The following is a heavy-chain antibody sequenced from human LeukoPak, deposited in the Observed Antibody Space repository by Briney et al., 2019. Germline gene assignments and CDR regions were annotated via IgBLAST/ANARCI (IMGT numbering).Heavy chain of an antibody. CDR2: ISGSGGTT. V-gene: IGHV3-23*01. Sequence: QPGGSLRLSCAASGFTFSSYAMGWVRQAPGKGLEWVSLISGSGGTTYYADSVKGRFTISRDNSKNTLYLQMSSLRAEDTAVYYCAKRGADSGGNSALVAFDIWGQGTMVTVSS. CDR1: GFTFSSYA. CDR3: AKRGADSGGNSALVAFDI. D-gene: IGHD4-23*01. J-gene: IGHJ3*02.